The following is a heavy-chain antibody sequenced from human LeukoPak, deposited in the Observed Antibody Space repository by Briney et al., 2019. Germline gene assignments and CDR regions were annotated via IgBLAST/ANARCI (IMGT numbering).Heavy chain of an antibody. CDR2: IYSGGST. CDR1: GFTVSSNY. D-gene: IGHD1-14*01. CDR3: ARVLWPNRPDDAFDI. Sequence: GGSLRLSCAASGFTVSSNYMSWVRQAPGKGLEWVSVIYSGGSTYYADSVKGRFTISRDNSKNTLYLQMNSLRAEDTAVYYCARVLWPNRPDDAFDIWGQGTMVTVSS. J-gene: IGHJ3*02. V-gene: IGHV3-53*01.